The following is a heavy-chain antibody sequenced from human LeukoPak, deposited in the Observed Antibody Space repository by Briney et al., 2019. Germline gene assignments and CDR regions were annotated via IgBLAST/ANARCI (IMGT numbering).Heavy chain of an antibody. CDR3: ARVRVRGDYWFDP. V-gene: IGHV1-69*13. CDR1: GGTFSSYA. D-gene: IGHD2-21*02. CDR2: IIPIFGTA. Sequence: SVKVSCKASGGTFSSYAISWVRQAPGQGLEWMGGIIPIFGTANYAQKFQCRVTITADESTSTAYMELSSLRSEDTAVYYCARVRVRGDYWFDPWGQGTLVTVSS. J-gene: IGHJ5*02.